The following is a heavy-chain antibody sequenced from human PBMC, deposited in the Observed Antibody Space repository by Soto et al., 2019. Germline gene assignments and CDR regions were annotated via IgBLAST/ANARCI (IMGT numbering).Heavy chain of an antibody. CDR3: ATYGSGSYKPTTFDY. J-gene: IGHJ4*02. CDR1: GGSISSGDYY. V-gene: IGHV4-31*03. Sequence: QVQLQESGPGLVKPSQTLSLTCTVSGGSISSGDYYWSWIRQHPGKGLEWIGYIFYSGSTYYSTYLKSRVTISVDTSKNQSSRKPSSVTSADTAVYYCATYGSGSYKPTTFDYWGQGTLVTVSS. D-gene: IGHD3-10*01. CDR2: IFYSGST.